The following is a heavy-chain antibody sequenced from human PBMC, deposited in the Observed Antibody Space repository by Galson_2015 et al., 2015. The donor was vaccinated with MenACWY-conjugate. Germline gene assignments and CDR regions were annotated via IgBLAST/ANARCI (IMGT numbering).Heavy chain of an antibody. CDR1: GYSFTSYW. V-gene: IGHV5-10-1*01. D-gene: IGHD3-22*01. Sequence: QSGAEVKKPGESLRISCKGSGYSFTSYWISWVRQMPGKGLEWMGRIDPSDSYTNYSPSFQGHVTISADKSISTAYLQWSSLKASDTAMYYCARHNYYDSSGYYCGFDPWGQGTLVTVSS. J-gene: IGHJ5*02. CDR3: ARHNYYDSSGYYCGFDP. CDR2: IDPSDSYT.